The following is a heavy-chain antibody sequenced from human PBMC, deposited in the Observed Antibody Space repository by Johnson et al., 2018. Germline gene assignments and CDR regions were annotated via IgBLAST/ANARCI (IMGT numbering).Heavy chain of an antibody. CDR3: ARVRARKWEPLQVNDAFDI. CDR1: GGTFSSYA. CDR2: IIPIFGTA. D-gene: IGHD1-14*01. V-gene: IGHV1-69*12. J-gene: IGHJ3*02. Sequence: QVQLVQSGAEVKKPGSSVKVSCKASGGTFSSYAISWVRQAPGQGLEWMGGIIPIFGTANYAQQFQGRVTITADESTSTAYMELSSLSSEDKAVYYCARVRARKWEPLQVNDAFDIWGQGTMVTVSS.